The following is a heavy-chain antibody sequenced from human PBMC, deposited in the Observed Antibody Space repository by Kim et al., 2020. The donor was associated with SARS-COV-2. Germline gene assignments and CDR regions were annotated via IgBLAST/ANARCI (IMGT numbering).Heavy chain of an antibody. J-gene: IGHJ5*02. CDR2: ITSCGFTK. CDR1: GFTFSNYS. CDR3: TRGGSFYPRGYS. D-gene: IGHD2-15*01. Sequence: GGSLRLSCVVSGFTFSNYSMNWVRQAPGKGLEWLSYITSCGFTKSYADPVKGRFAISRDNAKNSLYLQMNSPRAEDTAAYYCTRGGSFYPRGYSWGQGTL. V-gene: IGHV3-48*04.